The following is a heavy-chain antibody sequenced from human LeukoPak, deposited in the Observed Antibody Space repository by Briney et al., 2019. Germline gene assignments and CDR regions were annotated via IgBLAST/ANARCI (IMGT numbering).Heavy chain of an antibody. V-gene: IGHV1-2*02. CDR2: INPNSGGT. D-gene: IGHD6-19*01. CDR3: ARDYSSGWLN. CDR1: GYTFTGYY. J-gene: IGHJ4*02. Sequence: GASVKVSCKASGYTFTGYYTHWVRQAPGQGLEWMGWINPNSGGTNYAQKFQGRVTMTRDTSISTAYMELGRLRSDDTAVYYCARDYSSGWLNWGQGTLVTVSS.